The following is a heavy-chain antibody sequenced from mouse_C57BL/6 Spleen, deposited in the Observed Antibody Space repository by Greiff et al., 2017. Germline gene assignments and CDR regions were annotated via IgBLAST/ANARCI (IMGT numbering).Heavy chain of an antibody. J-gene: IGHJ2*01. Sequence: QVQLKQPGAELVKPGASVKMSCKASGYTFTSYWITWVKQRPGQGLEWIGDIYPGSGSTNYNEKFKSKATLTVDTSSSTAYMQLSSLTSEDSAVYYGARSDYGSYYFDYWGQGTTLTVSS. CDR2: IYPGSGST. CDR3: ARSDYGSYYFDY. CDR1: GYTFTSYW. D-gene: IGHD1-1*01. V-gene: IGHV1-55*01.